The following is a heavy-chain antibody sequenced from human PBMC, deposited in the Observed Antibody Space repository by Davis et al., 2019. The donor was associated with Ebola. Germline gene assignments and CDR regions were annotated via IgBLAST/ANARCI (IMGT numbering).Heavy chain of an antibody. J-gene: IGHJ4*02. D-gene: IGHD3-3*01. Sequence: SETLSLTCAVYGGSFSGYYWSWIRQPPGKGLEWIGEINPSGSTNYNPSLKSRVTISVDTSKNQFSLKLSSVTAADTAVYYCAREGFWSGYRSRFDYWGQGTLVTVSS. CDR1: GGSFSGYY. CDR3: AREGFWSGYRSRFDY. V-gene: IGHV4-34*01. CDR2: INPSGST.